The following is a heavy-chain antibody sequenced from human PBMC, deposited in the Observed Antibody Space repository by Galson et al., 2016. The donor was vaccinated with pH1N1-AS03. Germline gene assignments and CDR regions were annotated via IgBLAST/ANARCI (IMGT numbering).Heavy chain of an antibody. CDR1: GFTFSNYW. D-gene: IGHD1-26*01. J-gene: IGHJ4*02. CDR2: LDHSGST. Sequence: SLRLSCAASGFTFSNYWMQWVRQPPGEGLEWIGELDHSGSTNYNPSLESRVTISVDKSKNQFSLMMNSVTAADTAVYYCARQATYCVDYWGQGTLVTVSS. V-gene: IGHV4-4*02. CDR3: ARQATYCVDY.